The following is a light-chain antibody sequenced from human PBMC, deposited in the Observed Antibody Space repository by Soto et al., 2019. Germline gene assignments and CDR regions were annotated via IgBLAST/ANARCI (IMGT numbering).Light chain of an antibody. Sequence: QSALTQPASVSGSPGQSITISCTGTSSDVGGYNYVSWYQQHPGKAPKLMIYDVTNRPSRVSNRFSGSKSGYTASLTISGLQAEDEADYYCSSYTTSSTYVFGTGTKVTVL. CDR1: SSDVGGYNY. J-gene: IGLJ1*01. CDR2: DVT. V-gene: IGLV2-14*03. CDR3: SSYTTSSTYV.